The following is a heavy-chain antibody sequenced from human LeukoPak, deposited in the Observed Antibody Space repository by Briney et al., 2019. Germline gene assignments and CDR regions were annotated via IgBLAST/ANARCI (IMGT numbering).Heavy chain of an antibody. CDR2: INSDGSST. CDR1: GFTFSSYW. Sequence: QPGGSLRLSCAAPGFTFSSYWMHWVRQAPGKGLVWVSRINSDGSSTSYADSVKGRFTISRDNAKNTLYLQMNSLRAEDTAVYYCAKGGTHYYGSGEGVDYWGQGTLVTVSS. V-gene: IGHV3-74*01. D-gene: IGHD3-10*01. J-gene: IGHJ4*02. CDR3: AKGGTHYYGSGEGVDY.